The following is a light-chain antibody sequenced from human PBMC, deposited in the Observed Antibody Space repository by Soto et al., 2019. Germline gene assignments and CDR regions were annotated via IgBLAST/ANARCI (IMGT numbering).Light chain of an antibody. CDR2: GVI. CDR3: SSYAGSHNDVL. V-gene: IGLV2-8*01. Sequence: QSALTQPPSASGSPGQSVTISCTGSSSDIGTYSFVSWYQQHPGKAPKLMIYGVIQRPSGVPDRFSGSKSGNTASLTVCGLQAEDEADYYCSSYAGSHNDVLFGGGTKLTVL. CDR1: SSDIGTYSF. J-gene: IGLJ2*01.